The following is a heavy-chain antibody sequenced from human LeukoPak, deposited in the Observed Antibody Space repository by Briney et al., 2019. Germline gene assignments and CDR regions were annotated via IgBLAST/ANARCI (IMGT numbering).Heavy chain of an antibody. V-gene: IGHV4-38-2*02. Sequence: SETLSLTCTVSGYSISSGYYWGWIRQPPGKGLEWIGSIYRSGSTYYNPSLKSRVTISVDTSKNQFSLKLSSVTAADTAVYYCARHSTVVGMGWFDPWGQGTLVTVSS. CDR3: ARHSTVVGMGWFDP. CDR2: IYRSGST. D-gene: IGHD2-21*01. J-gene: IGHJ5*02. CDR1: GYSISSGYY.